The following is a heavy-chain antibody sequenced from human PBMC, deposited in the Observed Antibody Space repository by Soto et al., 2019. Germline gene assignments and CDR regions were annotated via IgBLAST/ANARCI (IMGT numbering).Heavy chain of an antibody. J-gene: IGHJ6*03. CDR1: GFTFSNYD. V-gene: IGHV3-13*01. Sequence: GGSLRLSCAASGFTFSNYDMHWVRQVTGKGLEWASAITTTGDAYYPGSVKGRFTISRDNGKNSLDLQMNSLRAGDTAVYYCARGEKAFYYMDVWGKGTTVTVSS. CDR3: ARGEKAFYYMDV. CDR2: ITTTGDA.